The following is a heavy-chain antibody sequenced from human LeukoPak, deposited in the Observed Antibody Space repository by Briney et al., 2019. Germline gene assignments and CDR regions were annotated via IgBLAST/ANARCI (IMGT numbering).Heavy chain of an antibody. CDR3: ARQRADYYYYYMDV. V-gene: IGHV4-39*01. CDR1: GGSISGTISY. CDR2: IYFSGST. J-gene: IGHJ6*03. Sequence: SETLSLTCIVSGGSISGTISYWAWIRQPAGKGLEWIGSIYFSGSTFYKSSLESRLNMSVDMSKNQFSLKVRSVTAADTAVYYCARQRADYYYYYMDVWGKGTTVTVSS.